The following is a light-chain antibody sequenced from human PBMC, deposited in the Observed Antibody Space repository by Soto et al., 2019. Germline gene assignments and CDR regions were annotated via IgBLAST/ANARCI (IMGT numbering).Light chain of an antibody. CDR2: DAS. V-gene: IGKV1-5*01. CDR3: QQYHAYPYT. CDR1: QSIRSW. J-gene: IGKJ2*01. Sequence: DIQMTQSPSTLSASLGARGTITCRASQSIRSWLAWYQQKPGKAPKLLIYDASSLESGVPSRFSGSGSGTEFTLTISSLQPDDSATYHCQQYHAYPYTFGQGTKLEIK.